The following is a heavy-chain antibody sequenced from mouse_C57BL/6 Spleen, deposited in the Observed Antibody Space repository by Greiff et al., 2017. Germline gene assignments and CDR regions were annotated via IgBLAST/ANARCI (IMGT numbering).Heavy chain of an antibody. CDR1: GFSLTSYG. Sequence: VKLVESGPGLVAPSQSLSITCTVSGFSLTSYGVHWVRQPPGKGLEWLVVIWSDGSTTYNSALKSRLSISKDTSKSQVFLKMNSLQTDDTAMYYCARHGGDYYGSRGYAMDYWGQGTSVTVSS. CDR2: IWSDGST. V-gene: IGHV2-6-1*01. D-gene: IGHD1-1*01. J-gene: IGHJ4*01. CDR3: ARHGGDYYGSRGYAMDY.